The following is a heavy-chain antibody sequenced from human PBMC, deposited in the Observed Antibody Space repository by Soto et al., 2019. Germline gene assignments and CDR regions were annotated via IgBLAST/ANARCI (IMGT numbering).Heavy chain of an antibody. J-gene: IGHJ6*02. CDR2: MSWNSGSI. CDR1: EFTFDDYA. V-gene: IGHV3-9*01. D-gene: IGHD2-15*01. CDR3: AKGRRSDYYYGMDV. Sequence: SLRLSCVASEFTFDDYAMHWVRQAPGKGLQWVSGMSWNSGSIGYAESVKGRFTISRDNAKNSLYLQMNSLRAEDTALYYCAKGRRSDYYYGMDVWGQGTTVTVSS.